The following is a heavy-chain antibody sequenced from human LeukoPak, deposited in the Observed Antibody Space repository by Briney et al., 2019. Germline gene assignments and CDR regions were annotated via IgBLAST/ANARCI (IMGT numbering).Heavy chain of an antibody. J-gene: IGHJ6*02. CDR1: GFTFSSYA. CDR3: ARRIGEYYYYGMDV. D-gene: IGHD2-21*01. Sequence: TGGSLRLSCAASGFTFSSYAMSWVRQAPGKGLEWVSVIYSGGSTYYADSVKGRFTISRDNSKNTLYLQMNSLRAEDTAVYYCARRIGEYYYYGMDVWGQGTTVTVSS. V-gene: IGHV3-66*04. CDR2: IYSGGST.